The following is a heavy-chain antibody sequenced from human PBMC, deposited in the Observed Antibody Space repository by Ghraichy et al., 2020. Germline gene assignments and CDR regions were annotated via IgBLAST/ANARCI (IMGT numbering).Heavy chain of an antibody. Sequence: SETLSLTCTVSGGSISSYHWSWIRQPPGKGLEWIGYIYYSGSTNYNPSLKSRVTISVDTSKNQFSLKLSSVIAADTAVYYCARDYGHRGWFDPWGQGTLVTVSS. V-gene: IGHV4-59*01. CDR3: ARDYGHRGWFDP. CDR2: IYYSGST. J-gene: IGHJ5*02. CDR1: GGSISSYH. D-gene: IGHD4-17*01.